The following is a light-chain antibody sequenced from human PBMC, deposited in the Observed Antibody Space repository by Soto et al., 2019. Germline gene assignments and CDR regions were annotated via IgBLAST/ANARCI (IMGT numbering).Light chain of an antibody. Sequence: DIQMTQSPSTLSASVGDRFAITCRASQTISNWLAWYQQRPGKAPKLLIYDVSTLESGVPSRFSGSGSGTEFTLTISSLQPDDFATYYCQQYNTFWTFGQGTKVDI. J-gene: IGKJ1*01. V-gene: IGKV1-5*01. CDR3: QQYNTFWT. CDR2: DVS. CDR1: QTISNW.